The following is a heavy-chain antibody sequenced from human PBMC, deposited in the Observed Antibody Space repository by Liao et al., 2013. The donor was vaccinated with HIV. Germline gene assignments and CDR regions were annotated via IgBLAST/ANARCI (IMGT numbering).Heavy chain of an antibody. CDR2: IYYDGST. Sequence: QVQLQESGPGLVKPSETLSLTCTVSGGSISSSSYYWGWIRQPPGQGLEWIGSIYYDGSTYYNPSLKNRVTMSVDTSNNHFSLNLRSVTAADTAVYYCARDPAVWGQGTLVTVSS. CDR1: GGSISSSSYY. CDR3: ARDPAV. V-gene: IGHV4-39*07. D-gene: IGHD2-2*01. J-gene: IGHJ4*02.